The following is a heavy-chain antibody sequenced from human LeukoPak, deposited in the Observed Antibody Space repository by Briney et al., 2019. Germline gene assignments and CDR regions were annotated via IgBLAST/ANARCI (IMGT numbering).Heavy chain of an antibody. Sequence: GGSLRLSCAASGFTFSSYSMNWVRQAPGKGLEWVSYISSSSSTIYYADSVKGRFTISRDNAKNSLYLQMNSLRAEDTAVYYCARDQSDHPVTHFDYWGQGTLVTVSS. CDR2: ISSSSSTI. V-gene: IGHV3-48*01. CDR3: ARDQSDHPVTHFDY. D-gene: IGHD1-14*01. J-gene: IGHJ4*02. CDR1: GFTFSSYS.